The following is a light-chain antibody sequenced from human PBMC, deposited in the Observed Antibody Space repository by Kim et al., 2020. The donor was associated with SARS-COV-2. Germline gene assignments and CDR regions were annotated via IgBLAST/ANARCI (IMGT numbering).Light chain of an antibody. CDR1: NVGSKA. Sequence: APGKTARITCGGSNVGSKAVHWYQQKPGQATVLVIYYDSDRPSGIPERFSGSKSGNTATLTISRVEAGDEADYYCRVWDSSSDHWVFGGGTRLTVL. CDR3: RVWDSSSDHWV. J-gene: IGLJ3*02. CDR2: YDS. V-gene: IGLV3-21*04.